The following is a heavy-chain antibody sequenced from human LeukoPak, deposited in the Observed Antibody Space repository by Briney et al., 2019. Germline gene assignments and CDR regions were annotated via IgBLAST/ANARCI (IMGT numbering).Heavy chain of an antibody. CDR2: INPNSGGT. CDR1: GYTFTGYY. Sequence: GASVKVSCKASGYTFTGYYMHWVRQAPGQGLEWMGWINPNSGGTNYAQKFQGRVTMTRDTSISTAYMELSRLGSDDTAVYYCARGYDFWSGQKYNWFDPWGQGTLVTVSS. V-gene: IGHV1-2*02. D-gene: IGHD3-3*01. J-gene: IGHJ5*02. CDR3: ARGYDFWSGQKYNWFDP.